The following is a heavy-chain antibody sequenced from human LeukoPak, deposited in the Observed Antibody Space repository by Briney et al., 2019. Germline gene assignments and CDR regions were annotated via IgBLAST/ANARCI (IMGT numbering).Heavy chain of an antibody. Sequence: SETLSLTCTVSGGSISSYYWSWIRQPPGRGLEWIGYIYYSGSTNYNPSLKSRVTISVDTSKNQFSLKLSSVTAADTAVYYCARGQWLVDYWGQGTLVTVSS. V-gene: IGHV4-59*01. CDR2: IYYSGST. CDR3: ARGQWLVDY. CDR1: GGSISSYY. D-gene: IGHD6-19*01. J-gene: IGHJ4*02.